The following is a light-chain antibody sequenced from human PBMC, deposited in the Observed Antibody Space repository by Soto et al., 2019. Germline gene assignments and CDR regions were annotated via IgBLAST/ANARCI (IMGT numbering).Light chain of an antibody. V-gene: IGKV2-28*01. CDR2: LGS. J-gene: IGKJ4*01. CDR3: MQALHTPLT. CDR1: QSLLHSNGYNY. Sequence: DIVMTQSPLSLPVTPGEPASISCRSSQSLLHSNGYNYLDWYLQKPGQSPQLLLYLGSNRASGVPDRVSASRSGTDFTLKLSRVEAENVGVYYCMQALHTPLTFGGGTKVEIK.